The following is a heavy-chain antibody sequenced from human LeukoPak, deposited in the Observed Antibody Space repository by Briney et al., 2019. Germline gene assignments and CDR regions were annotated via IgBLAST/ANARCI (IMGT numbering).Heavy chain of an antibody. CDR3: AREETYYYDSSGYGNWFDP. V-gene: IGHV6-1*01. Sequence: HSQTLSLTCAISGDSVSSNSAAWNWIRQSPSRGLEWLGRTYYRFKWYNDYAVSVKSRIPINPDTSKNQFSLKLSSVTAADTAVYYCAREETYYYDSSGYGNWFDPWGQGTLVTVSS. D-gene: IGHD3-22*01. CDR1: GDSVSSNSAA. CDR2: TYYRFKWYN. J-gene: IGHJ5*02.